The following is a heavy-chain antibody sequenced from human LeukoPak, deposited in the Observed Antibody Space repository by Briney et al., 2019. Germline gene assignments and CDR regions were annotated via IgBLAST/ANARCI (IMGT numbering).Heavy chain of an antibody. CDR1: GFAFSTYA. Sequence: PGGSLRLSCAASGFAFSTYAMSWVRQAPGKGLEWVPAISNSGGSTYYADFVKGRFTISRDNSKNTLYLQMSSLRAEDTAVYYCAKDVNWYGNLDYWGQGTLVTVSS. CDR2: ISNSGGST. CDR3: AKDVNWYGNLDY. V-gene: IGHV3-23*01. J-gene: IGHJ4*02. D-gene: IGHD1-1*01.